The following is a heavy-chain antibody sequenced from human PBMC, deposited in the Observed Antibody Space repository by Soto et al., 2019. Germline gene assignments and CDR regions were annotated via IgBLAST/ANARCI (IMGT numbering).Heavy chain of an antibody. CDR1: GDSVSGNSAA. J-gene: IGHJ4*02. CDR2: TYYRSKWYN. V-gene: IGHV6-1*01. CDR3: GTDLPYYNSSHSYIDY. D-gene: IGHD3-22*01. Sequence: SQTLSLTCAISGDSVSGNSAAWNWIRQSPSRGLEWLGRTYYRSKWYNDYAVSVKSRITVTPDTSKKQFSLHLNSVTPDDTALYYCGTDLPYYNSSHSYIDYWGKRGLVTVSS.